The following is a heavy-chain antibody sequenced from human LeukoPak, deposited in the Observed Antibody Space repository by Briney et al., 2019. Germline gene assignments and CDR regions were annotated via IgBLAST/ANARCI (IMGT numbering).Heavy chain of an antibody. D-gene: IGHD3-22*01. J-gene: IGHJ4*02. CDR1: GFTFSSYA. CDR2: ISGSGGST. CDR3: AKARSYSSGYVYYFDY. V-gene: IGHV3-23*01. Sequence: GGSLRLSCAASGFTFSSYAMSWVRQAPGKGLEWVSAISGSGGSTNYADSVKGRFTISRDNSKNTLYLQMNSLRAEDTAIYYCAKARSYSSGYVYYFDYWGQGTLVTVSS.